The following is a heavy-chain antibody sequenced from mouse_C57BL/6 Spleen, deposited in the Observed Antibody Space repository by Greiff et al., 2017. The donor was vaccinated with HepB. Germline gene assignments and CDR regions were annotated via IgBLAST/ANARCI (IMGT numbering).Heavy chain of an antibody. Sequence: QVHVKQPGAELVMPGASVKLSCKASGYTFTSYWMHWVKQRPGQGLEWIGEIDPSDSYTNYNQKFKGKSTLTVDKSSSTAYMQLSSLTSEDSAVYYCARGNYYDAMDYWGQGTSVTVSS. V-gene: IGHV1-69*01. CDR1: GYTFTSYW. J-gene: IGHJ4*01. D-gene: IGHD2-1*01. CDR3: ARGNYYDAMDY. CDR2: IDPSDSYT.